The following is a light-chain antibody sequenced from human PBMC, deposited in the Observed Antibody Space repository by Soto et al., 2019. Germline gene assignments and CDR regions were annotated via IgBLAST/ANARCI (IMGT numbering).Light chain of an antibody. V-gene: IGLV2-14*01. J-gene: IGLJ1*01. CDR2: EVN. CDR3: CSYVTTPEI. Sequence: QSALTQPASVSGSPGQSITISCTGTSSDVGGYDYVSWYQLHPGKAPKLMVFEVNNRPSGVSYRFSGSKSGNTASLTISGLQAEDEADYYCCSYVTTPEIFGTGTKVTVL. CDR1: SSDVGGYDY.